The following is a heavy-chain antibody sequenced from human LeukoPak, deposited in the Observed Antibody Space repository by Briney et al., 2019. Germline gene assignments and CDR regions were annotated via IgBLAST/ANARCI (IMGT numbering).Heavy chain of an antibody. Sequence: ASVKVSCKASGYTFTSYDINWVRQAPGQGLEWMGWMNPNSGSTGYAQKFQGRVTITRNTSMSTAYMELSGLRSEDTAVYYCARGRSTGYPYYFEYWGQGTPVTVSS. CDR1: GYTFTSYD. CDR2: MNPNSGST. D-gene: IGHD5-12*01. CDR3: ARGRSTGYPYYFEY. V-gene: IGHV1-8*03. J-gene: IGHJ4*02.